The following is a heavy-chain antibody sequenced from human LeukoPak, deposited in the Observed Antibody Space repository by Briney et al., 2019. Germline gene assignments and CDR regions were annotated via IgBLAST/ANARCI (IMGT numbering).Heavy chain of an antibody. V-gene: IGHV4-59*08. J-gene: IGHJ4*02. CDR1: GGAITNYY. CDR3: ARSNSSGWGFDY. CDR2: IYYSGNT. Sequence: SETLSLTCGVSGGAITNYYWNWIRQAPGKGLEWLGYIYYSGNTNYNPSLKSRVTISVDTSKNQFPLKLSSVTAADTAVYYCARSNSSGWGFDYWGQGTLVTVSS. D-gene: IGHD6-19*01.